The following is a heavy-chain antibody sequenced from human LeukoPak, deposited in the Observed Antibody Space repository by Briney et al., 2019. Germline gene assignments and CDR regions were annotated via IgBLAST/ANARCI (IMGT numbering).Heavy chain of an antibody. V-gene: IGHV3-30*04. J-gene: IGHJ4*02. D-gene: IGHD6-13*01. Sequence: GGSLRLSCAASGFTLSSYTMHWVRQAPGKGLEWVAVISYDGSSKYYADSVKGRFTISRDNSKYTLYLQMNSLRAEDTAVYYCATPNVPVLYSASRPIDNWGQGTLVTVSS. CDR2: ISYDGSSK. CDR3: ATPNVPVLYSASRPIDN. CDR1: GFTLSSYT.